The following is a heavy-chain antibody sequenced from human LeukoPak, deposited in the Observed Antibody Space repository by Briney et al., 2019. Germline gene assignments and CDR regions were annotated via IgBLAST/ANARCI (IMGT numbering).Heavy chain of an antibody. J-gene: IGHJ4*02. V-gene: IGHV3-21*01. CDR1: GFTFSSYS. CDR2: ISSSSSYI. Sequence: PGGSLRLSCAASGFTFSSYSMNSVRQAPGKGLEWVSSISSSSSYIYYADSVKGRFTISRDNAKNSLYLQMNSLRAEDTAAYYCARDNYGDYIIDYWGQGTLVTVSS. D-gene: IGHD4-17*01. CDR3: ARDNYGDYIIDY.